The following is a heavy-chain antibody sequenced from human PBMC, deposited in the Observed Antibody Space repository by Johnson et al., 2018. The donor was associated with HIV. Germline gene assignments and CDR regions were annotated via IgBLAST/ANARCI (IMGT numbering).Heavy chain of an antibody. V-gene: IGHV3-20*04. J-gene: IGHJ3*02. CDR3: AKVRSTYYDFWSGSAGNDAFDI. Sequence: VQLVESGGGVVRPGGSLRLSCEASRFTFEDHDMSWVRQVPGKGLEWVSGINWNGGSTGYADSVKGRFTISRDNSKNTLYLQMNSLRAEDTTVYYCAKVRSTYYDFWSGSAGNDAFDIWGQGTMVTVSS. D-gene: IGHD3-3*01. CDR2: INWNGGST. CDR1: RFTFEDHD.